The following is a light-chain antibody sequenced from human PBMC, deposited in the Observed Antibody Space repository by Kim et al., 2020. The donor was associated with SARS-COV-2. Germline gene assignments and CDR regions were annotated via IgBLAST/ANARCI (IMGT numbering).Light chain of an antibody. V-gene: IGKV1-9*01. CDR2: AAS. Sequence: DIQLTQSPSFLSASVGDRVTITCRASQGISSSLAWYQQKPGKAPKLLIYAASTLQSGVPSRFSGSGSGTEFTLTINSLQPEDFATYYCQQFNSYPRTFGQGTKVDIK. CDR3: QQFNSYPRT. CDR1: QGISSS. J-gene: IGKJ1*01.